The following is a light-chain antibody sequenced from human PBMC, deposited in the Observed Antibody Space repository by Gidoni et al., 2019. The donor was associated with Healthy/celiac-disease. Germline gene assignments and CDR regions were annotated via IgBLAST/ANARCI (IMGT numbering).Light chain of an antibody. V-gene: IGLV1-40*01. J-gene: IGLJ3*02. CDR2: GNS. Sequence: QSVLTQPPSVSGAPGQRVTLSCTWSSSNIGAGYDVHWYQQLPGTATKLLIYGNSNRPSGVPDRFSGSKSGTSASLAITGLQAEDEADYYCQSYDSSLSGPWVFGGGTKLTVL. CDR1: SSNIGAGYD. CDR3: QSYDSSLSGPWV.